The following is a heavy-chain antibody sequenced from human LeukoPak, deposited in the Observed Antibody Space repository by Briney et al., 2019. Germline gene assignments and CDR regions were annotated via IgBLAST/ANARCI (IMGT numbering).Heavy chain of an antibody. Sequence: LEKVGSIKSESTSDATAYAASVKGRFTISRDDSKNTAYLQMNSLLSEDAAVYYCTTGGDYGPGSDQWGGGTLVTVSS. D-gene: IGHD4-17*01. CDR2: IKSESTSDAT. CDR3: TTGGDYGPGSDQ. J-gene: IGHJ4*02. V-gene: IGHV3-73*01.